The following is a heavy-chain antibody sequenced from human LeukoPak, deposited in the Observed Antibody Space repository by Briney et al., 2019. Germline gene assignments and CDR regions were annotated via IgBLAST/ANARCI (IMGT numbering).Heavy chain of an antibody. J-gene: IGHJ4*02. CDR1: GFIFSSYA. D-gene: IGHD2-8*01. CDR2: ISGSGGST. CDR3: AKDRPCINDVCHGDFDY. V-gene: IGHV3-23*01. Sequence: AGGSLRISCAAPGFIFSSYAMSWVRQAPGKGLEWVSTISGSGGSTYYADSVKGRFTISRDNSKNTVYLQMNSLRAEDTAVYYCAKDRPCINDVCHGDFDYWGQGTLVTVSS.